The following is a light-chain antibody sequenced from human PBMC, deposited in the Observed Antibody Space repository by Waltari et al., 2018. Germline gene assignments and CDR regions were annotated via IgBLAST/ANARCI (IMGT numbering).Light chain of an antibody. CDR1: SSDVGGYDY. CDR3: CSYAGTYTYVL. Sequence: QSALTQPRSVSGSPGQSVTISCTGTSSDVGGYDYVSWYRHHPGKAHQVMIYEVTKRPSGVPDRFSGSRSGNTASLTISGLQADDEATYYCCSYAGTYTYVLFGGGTKLTVL. CDR2: EVT. J-gene: IGLJ2*01. V-gene: IGLV2-11*01.